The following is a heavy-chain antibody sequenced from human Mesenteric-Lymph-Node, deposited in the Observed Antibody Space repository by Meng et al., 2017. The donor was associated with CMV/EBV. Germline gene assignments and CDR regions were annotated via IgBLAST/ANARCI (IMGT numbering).Heavy chain of an antibody. V-gene: IGHV1-69*02. CDR2: IIPILGIA. Sequence: SVKVSCKASGGTFSSYTISWVRQAPGQGLEWMGRIIPILGIANYAQKFQGRVTITADKSTSTAYMELSSLRSEDTAVYYCARGHQRSYWYFDLWGRGTLVTVSS. CDR1: GGTFSSYT. CDR3: ARGHQRSYWYFDL. J-gene: IGHJ2*01.